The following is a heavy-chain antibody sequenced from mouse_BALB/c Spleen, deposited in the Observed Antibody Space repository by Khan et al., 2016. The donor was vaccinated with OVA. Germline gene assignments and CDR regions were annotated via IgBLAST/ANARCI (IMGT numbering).Heavy chain of an antibody. Sequence: QVQLQQSGAELVKPGASVKLSCKASGYTFTNYWIQWIQQRPGQGLGWIGQIFPGTGTTYSHEYFKAKATLTVDTSSSTSYMHLSSLPSEDSAVYCWARDYFGSYEVAYWGQGALVTVSA. D-gene: IGHD2-1*01. CDR1: GYTFTNYW. CDR3: ARDYFGSYEVAY. J-gene: IGHJ3*01. V-gene: IGHV1S132*01. CDR2: IFPGTGTT.